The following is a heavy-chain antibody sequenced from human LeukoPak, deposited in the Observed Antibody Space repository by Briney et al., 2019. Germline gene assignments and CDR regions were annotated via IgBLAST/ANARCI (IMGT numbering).Heavy chain of an antibody. CDR1: GGSISSSNYY. CDR3: ARGLGNYYDSSGPPDY. D-gene: IGHD3-22*01. CDR2: IYYSGST. V-gene: IGHV4-39*07. J-gene: IGHJ4*02. Sequence: PSETLSLTCTVSGGSISSSNYYWGWIRQPPGKGLEWIGSIYYSGSTYYNPSLKSRVTMSVDTSKNQFSLKLSSVTAADTAVYYCARGLGNYYDSSGPPDYWGQGTLATVSS.